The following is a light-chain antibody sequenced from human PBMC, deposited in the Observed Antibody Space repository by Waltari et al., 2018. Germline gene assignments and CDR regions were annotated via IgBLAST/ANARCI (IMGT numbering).Light chain of an antibody. CDR3: QQSYSSPRT. CDR2: GAS. CDR1: QNIISY. V-gene: IGKV1-39*01. J-gene: IGKJ1*01. Sequence: DIQMTQSPSSLSASVGDSVTITCRSNQNIISYLNWYQQKPGKAPKLLIYGASNLQSGVPSRCSGSVSGTEFSLTISSLQPEDFATYFCQQSYSSPRTFGQGTKVEIK.